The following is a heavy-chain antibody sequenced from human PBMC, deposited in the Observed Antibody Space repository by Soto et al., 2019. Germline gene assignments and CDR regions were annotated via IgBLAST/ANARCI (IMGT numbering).Heavy chain of an antibody. CDR2: ISAYNGNT. CDR1: GYTFTRYG. Sequence: GASVKVSFKASGYTFTRYGISWLRQAPGQGLEWMGWISAYNGNTNYAQKLQGRVTMTTDTSTSTAYMELRSLRSDDTAVYYCARDSPILWFGELSTTTYYYGMDVWGQGTTVTVSS. V-gene: IGHV1-18*04. D-gene: IGHD3-10*01. J-gene: IGHJ6*02. CDR3: ARDSPILWFGELSTTTYYYGMDV.